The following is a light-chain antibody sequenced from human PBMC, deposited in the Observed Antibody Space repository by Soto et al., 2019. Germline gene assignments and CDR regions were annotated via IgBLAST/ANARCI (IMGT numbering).Light chain of an antibody. Sequence: QSVLTQRPSASGTPGQRVTVSCSGSSSNIASNTVNWYQQLPGTAPKLLIYSNDQRPSGVPDRFSASKSGTSASLAISGLKSEDEADYYCASWDDSLNGHVFGTGTKVTVL. CDR3: ASWDDSLNGHV. J-gene: IGLJ1*01. CDR1: SSNIASNT. CDR2: SND. V-gene: IGLV1-44*01.